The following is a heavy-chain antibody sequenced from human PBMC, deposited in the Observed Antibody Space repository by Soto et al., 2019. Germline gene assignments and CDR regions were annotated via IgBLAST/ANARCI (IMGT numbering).Heavy chain of an antibody. CDR2: INSVGSST. V-gene: IGHV3-74*01. Sequence: HPGGSLRLSCAASGFTFRSNWMYWVRQAPGKGLVWVSRINSVGSSTSYADSVKGRFTISRDNATNTLYLQMDSLRAEDTAGYYCSKAPIHQWRGSLCSSSYTEPHAAFDIWGQGTMVTVSS. CDR3: SKAPIHQWRGSLCSSSYTEPHAAFDI. CDR1: GFTFRSNW. D-gene: IGHD3-3*01. J-gene: IGHJ3*02.